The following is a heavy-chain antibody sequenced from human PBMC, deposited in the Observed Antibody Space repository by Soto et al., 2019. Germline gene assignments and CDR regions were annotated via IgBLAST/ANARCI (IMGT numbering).Heavy chain of an antibody. CDR3: ARTTMYYDYIWGSYRYMPGAPDY. Sequence: PSETLSLTCTVSGGSISSSSYYWGWIRQPPGKGLEWIGKINHSGSTNYNPSLKSRVTISVDTSKNQFSLKLSSVTAADTAVYYCARTTMYYDYIWGSYRYMPGAPDYWGQGTLVTVSS. J-gene: IGHJ4*02. CDR1: GGSISSSSYY. V-gene: IGHV4-39*07. D-gene: IGHD3-16*02. CDR2: INHSGST.